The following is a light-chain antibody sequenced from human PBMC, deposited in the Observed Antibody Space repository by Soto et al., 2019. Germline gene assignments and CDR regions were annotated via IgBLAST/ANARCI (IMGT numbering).Light chain of an antibody. CDR1: QSVSTNF. J-gene: IGKJ1*01. V-gene: IGKV3-20*01. CDR2: GAS. CDR3: QQYSRTSWT. Sequence: EIVLTQSPGTLSLSPGEGATLSCRASQSVSTNFFAWYQQKPGQAPRLLIYGASTRATGIPDRFSGSGSGTDFTLTISRLEPEDIAVYYCQQYSRTSWTFGQGTKV.